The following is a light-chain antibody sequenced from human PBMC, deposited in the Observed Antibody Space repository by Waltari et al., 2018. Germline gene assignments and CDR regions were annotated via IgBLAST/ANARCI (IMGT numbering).Light chain of an antibody. CDR3: QVWDIDSAPSVV. V-gene: IGLV3-21*03. CDR1: NIGTKT. CDR2: DDI. Sequence: SYVLTQPRSVSVAPGRTARITCGGNNIGTKTAHWYQQKQGQAPVMVVYDDIDRPAGSPERFSVSNYGNTATLIINRVEAGDEADYYCQVWDIDSAPSVVFGGGTQLTVL. J-gene: IGLJ2*01.